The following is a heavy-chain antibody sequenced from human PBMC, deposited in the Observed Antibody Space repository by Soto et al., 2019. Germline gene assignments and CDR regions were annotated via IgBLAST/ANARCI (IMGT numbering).Heavy chain of an antibody. CDR3: ATSNGYDRSENY. V-gene: IGHV4-31*03. CDR2: ISYSGGT. CDR1: GGSISSGGYY. J-gene: IGHJ4*02. D-gene: IGHD3-22*01. Sequence: SETLSLTCTVSGGSISSGGYYWSWIRQHPGKGLEWIGYISYSGGTYYNPSLKSRVAISVDTSKNQFSLKLSSVTPADTAVYYCATSNGYDRSENYWGQGTLVTVSS.